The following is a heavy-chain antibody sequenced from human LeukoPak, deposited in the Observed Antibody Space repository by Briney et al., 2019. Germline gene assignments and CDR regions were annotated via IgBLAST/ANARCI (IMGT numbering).Heavy chain of an antibody. CDR1: GFTFDDYA. CDR2: ISWNSGSI. J-gene: IGHJ4*02. V-gene: IGHV3-9*03. Sequence: PGRSLRLSCAASGFTFDDYAMHWVRQAPGKGLEWVSGISWNSGSIGYADSVKGRFTISRDNAKNFLYLQMNSLRAEDMALYYCAKDMFPHYYDSSGLDYWGQGTLVTVSS. CDR3: AKDMFPHYYDSSGLDY. D-gene: IGHD3-22*01.